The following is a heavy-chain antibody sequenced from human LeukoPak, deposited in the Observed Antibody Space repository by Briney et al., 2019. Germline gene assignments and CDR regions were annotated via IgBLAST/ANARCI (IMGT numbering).Heavy chain of an antibody. J-gene: IGHJ4*02. V-gene: IGHV3-7*01. CDR3: ARYTYKHDC. CDR2: VKEDGSQK. Sequence: GGSLRLSCAASGFTFSHYWMTWVRQAPGKGLEWVANVKEDGSQKTYVDSVKGRFTISRDNAKNSLFLQMNNVRADDTAVYHCARYTYKHDCWGQGTLVTVSS. D-gene: IGHD5-24*01. CDR1: GFTFSHYW.